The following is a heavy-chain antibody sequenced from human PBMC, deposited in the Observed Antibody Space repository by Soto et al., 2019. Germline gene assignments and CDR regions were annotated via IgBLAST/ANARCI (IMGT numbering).Heavy chain of an antibody. CDR2: IDTSDSYT. CDR1: GYSFTSYW. CDR3: ARHVSSGWYPYYYYYGMDV. Sequence: QELSCNGSGYSFTSYWISWVRPMPGKGLAGMGRIDTSDSYTNYSPSFQGHVTMSADKSISTAYLQWSSLKASDTAMYYCARHVSSGWYPYYYYYGMDVWCQGTTVTVS. V-gene: IGHV5-10-1*01. D-gene: IGHD6-19*01. J-gene: IGHJ6*02.